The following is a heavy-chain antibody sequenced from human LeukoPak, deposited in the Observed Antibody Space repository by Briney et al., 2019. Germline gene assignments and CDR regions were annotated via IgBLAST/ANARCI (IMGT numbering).Heavy chain of an antibody. Sequence: ASVKVSCKASGYTFTGYYMHWLRQSPGQGLELIGWFHPNSGDTNYAQNFQGRVTMTRETSISTAYMELSRLRSDDTAVYYCARPTEYYSSRGWFDPWGQGTLVTVSS. D-gene: IGHD6-13*01. CDR2: FHPNSGDT. CDR3: ARPTEYYSSRGWFDP. V-gene: IGHV1-2*02. J-gene: IGHJ5*02. CDR1: GYTFTGYY.